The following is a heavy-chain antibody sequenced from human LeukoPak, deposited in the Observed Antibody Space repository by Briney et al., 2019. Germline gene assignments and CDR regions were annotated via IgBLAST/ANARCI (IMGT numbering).Heavy chain of an antibody. CDR3: ARDPGSCYNSAGGLDY. J-gene: IGHJ4*02. D-gene: IGHD1-1*01. V-gene: IGHV1-18*01. CDR2: ISTYTGNT. CDR1: GFTFTTYG. Sequence: ASVKVSCKASGFTFTTYGISWVRQAPGQGLEWMGWISTYTGNTKYAQKLQGRVTMTSDTSTNTAYMELRSLRSDDTAVYYCARDPGSCYNSAGGLDYWGQGTLLIVS.